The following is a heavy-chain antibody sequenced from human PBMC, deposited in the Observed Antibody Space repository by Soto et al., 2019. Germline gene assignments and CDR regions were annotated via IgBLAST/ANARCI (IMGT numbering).Heavy chain of an antibody. CDR1: GYTFTGYY. J-gene: IGHJ5*02. Sequence: ASVKVSCKASGYTFTGYYMHWVRQAPGQGLEWMGWINPNSGSTNYAQKFQGWVTMTRDTSISTAYLELSRLRAEDTAVYYCAKMDGTVVVPAADFDPRGQGTPVTVSS. D-gene: IGHD2-2*01. V-gene: IGHV1-2*04. CDR3: AKMDGTVVVPAADFDP. CDR2: INPNSGST.